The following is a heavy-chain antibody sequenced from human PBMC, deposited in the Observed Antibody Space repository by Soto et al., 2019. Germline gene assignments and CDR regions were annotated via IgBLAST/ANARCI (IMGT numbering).Heavy chain of an antibody. J-gene: IGHJ5*02. CDR1: GGSVSSGSYY. V-gene: IGHV4-61*01. CDR3: ARDRGGGTCCSTEWFDP. D-gene: IGHD2-15*01. Sequence: QVQLQESGPGLVKPSETLSLTCTVSGGSVSSGSYYWSWIRQPPAKGLEWIGYIYYSGSTNYNPSLKSRVTISVDTSTNQFSLKLSSVTAAEPAVYYCARDRGGGTCCSTEWFDPWGQGTLVTVSS. CDR2: IYYSGST.